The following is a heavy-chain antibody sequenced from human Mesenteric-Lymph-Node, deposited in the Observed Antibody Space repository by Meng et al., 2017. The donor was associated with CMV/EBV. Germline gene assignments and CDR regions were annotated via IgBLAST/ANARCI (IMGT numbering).Heavy chain of an antibody. V-gene: IGHV1-18*01. D-gene: IGHD1-7*01. J-gene: IGHJ6*02. CDR3: AREEYNWNSYYYYYYGMDV. CDR1: GYTFTSYG. Sequence: ASVKVSCKASGYTFTSYGISLVRQAPGQGLEWMGWISAYNGNTNYAQKLQGRVTMTTDTSTSTAYMELRSLRSDDTAVYYCAREEYNWNSYYYYYYGMDVWGQGTTVTVSS. CDR2: ISAYNGNT.